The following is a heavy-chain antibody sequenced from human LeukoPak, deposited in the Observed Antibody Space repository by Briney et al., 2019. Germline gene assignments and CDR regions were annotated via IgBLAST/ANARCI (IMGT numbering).Heavy chain of an antibody. D-gene: IGHD2-15*01. J-gene: IGHJ3*02. CDR2: IIPIFGTA. CDR1: GGTFSSYA. CDR3: ARDCSGITCYYRI. Sequence: SVKVSCKASGGTFSSYAISWVRQAPGQGLEWMGGIIPIFGTANYAQKFQGRVTITADESTSTAYMELSSLRSEDTAVYYCARDCSGITCYYRIWGQGTMVTVSS. V-gene: IGHV1-69*13.